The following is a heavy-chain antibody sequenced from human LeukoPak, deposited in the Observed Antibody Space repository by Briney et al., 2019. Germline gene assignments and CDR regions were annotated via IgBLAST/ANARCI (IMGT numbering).Heavy chain of an antibody. V-gene: IGHV3-21*01. Sequence: GGSLRLSCAASGFTFSSYSMNWVRQAPGKGLEWVSSISSSSSYIYYADSVKGRFTISRDNAKNTLYLQMNSLRAEDTAVYYCARHKVSEQPPTGWGQGTLVTVSS. CDR2: ISSSSSYI. J-gene: IGHJ4*02. CDR3: ARHKVSEQPPTG. CDR1: GFTFSSYS.